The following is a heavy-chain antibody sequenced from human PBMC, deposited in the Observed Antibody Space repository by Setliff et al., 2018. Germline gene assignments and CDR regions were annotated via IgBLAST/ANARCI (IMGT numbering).Heavy chain of an antibody. CDR1: GGSISSGIYY. V-gene: IGHV4-61*09. J-gene: IGHJ1*01. CDR3: VRQGADTGSNYDKYFRH. Sequence: SETLSLTCTVSGGSISSGIYYWSWIRQPAGKGLEWIGHIYTSGSTNYNPSLKSRVTMSVDTSKNQFSLRLTSVTAADTAVYYCVRQGADTGSNYDKYFRHWGQGTLVTVSS. D-gene: IGHD1-26*01. CDR2: IYTSGST.